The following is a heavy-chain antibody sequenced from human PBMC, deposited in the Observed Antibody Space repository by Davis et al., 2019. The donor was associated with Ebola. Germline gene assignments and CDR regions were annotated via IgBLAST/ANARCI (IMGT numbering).Heavy chain of an antibody. CDR1: GYSFTTYW. J-gene: IGHJ4*02. CDR3: ARQAAGAPSPLDY. CDR2: IYPSDSNT. V-gene: IGHV5-51*01. Sequence: KVSCKGSGYSFTTYWIGWVRQMPGKGLEWMGIIYPSDSNTKYSPSFQGRVTISVDKSLNTAYLQWSSLEASDSAIYYCARQAAGAPSPLDYWGQGTLVTVSS. D-gene: IGHD1-26*01.